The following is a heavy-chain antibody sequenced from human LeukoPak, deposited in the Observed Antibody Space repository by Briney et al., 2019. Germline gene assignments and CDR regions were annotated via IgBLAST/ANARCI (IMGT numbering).Heavy chain of an antibody. Sequence: GGSLRLSCAASGFTFTSYSMNWVRQAPGKGLEWVSFISSSSSTIYYADSVKGRFTISRDNAKNSLYLQMNSLRAEDTAVYYCARDRGGSYSAIDYWGQGTLVTVSS. CDR3: ARDRGGSYSAIDY. D-gene: IGHD1-26*01. CDR1: GFTFTSYS. CDR2: ISSSSSTI. J-gene: IGHJ4*02. V-gene: IGHV3-48*04.